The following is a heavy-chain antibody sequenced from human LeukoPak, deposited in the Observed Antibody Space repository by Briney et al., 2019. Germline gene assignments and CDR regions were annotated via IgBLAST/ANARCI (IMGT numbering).Heavy chain of an antibody. V-gene: IGHV3-53*01. D-gene: IGHD2-8*01. CDR2: IYSGGST. CDR3: ARGPCSNGVCYWDI. J-gene: IGHJ3*02. CDR1: GFTVSSNY. Sequence: PGGSLRLSCAASGFTVSSNYMSWVRQAPGKGLEWVSVIYSGGSTYYADSVKGRFTISSDNSKNTLYLQMNSLRAEDTAVYYCARGPCSNGVCYWDIWGQGTMVTVSS.